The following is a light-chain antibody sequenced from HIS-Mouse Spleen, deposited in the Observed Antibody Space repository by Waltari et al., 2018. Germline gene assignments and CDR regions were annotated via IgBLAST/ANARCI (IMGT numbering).Light chain of an antibody. V-gene: IGLV2-14*03. Sequence: QSALTQPASVSGSPGQSITISCTGPSSDVGGYNYVSWYQQHPVKAPKLMIYDVSNRPSGVSNRFSGSKSGNTASLTISGLQAEDEADYYCSSYTSSSTLVFGGGTKLTVL. J-gene: IGLJ3*02. CDR2: DVS. CDR3: SSYTSSSTLV. CDR1: SSDVGGYNY.